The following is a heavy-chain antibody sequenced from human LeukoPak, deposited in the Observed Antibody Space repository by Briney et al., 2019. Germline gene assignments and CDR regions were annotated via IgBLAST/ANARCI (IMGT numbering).Heavy chain of an antibody. CDR1: GGSISSSNW. D-gene: IGHD5-18*01. CDR3: ARGRWGIQLWPLDY. V-gene: IGHV4-4*02. CDR2: IYHSGST. Sequence: SGTLSLTCAVSGGSISSSNWWSWVRQPPGKGLEWIGEIYHSGSTNYNPSLKSRVTISVDKSKNQFSLKLSSVTAADTAGYYCARGRWGIQLWPLDYWGQGTLVTVSS. J-gene: IGHJ4*02.